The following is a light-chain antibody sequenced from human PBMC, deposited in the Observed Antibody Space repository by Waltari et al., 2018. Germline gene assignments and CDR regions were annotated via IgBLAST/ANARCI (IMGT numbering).Light chain of an antibody. CDR3: QQYYDTPWT. Sequence: DIVMTQSPDSLAVSLGERATINCKSSQILYSSNNKNYLIWYQQKPGQHPKLLIYWASTRESGVPDRFSCSGSGTDFTLTISSLQAEDVAVYYCQQYYDTPWTFGQGTKVEIK. J-gene: IGKJ1*01. V-gene: IGKV4-1*01. CDR2: WAS. CDR1: QILYSSNNKNY.